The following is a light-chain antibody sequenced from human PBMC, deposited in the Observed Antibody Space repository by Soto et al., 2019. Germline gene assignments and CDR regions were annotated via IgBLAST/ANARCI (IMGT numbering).Light chain of an antibody. CDR2: SNN. CDR3: AAWDGSLNGWV. V-gene: IGLV1-44*01. Sequence: QSVLTQPPSASGTPGQRVTISCSGSNSNIGTNSMNWYQQLPGTAPKLLIHSNNQRPSGVPDRFSCSKSGTSASLAISGLQSEDEADYYCAAWDGSLNGWVFGGGTKLTVL. J-gene: IGLJ3*02. CDR1: NSNIGTNS.